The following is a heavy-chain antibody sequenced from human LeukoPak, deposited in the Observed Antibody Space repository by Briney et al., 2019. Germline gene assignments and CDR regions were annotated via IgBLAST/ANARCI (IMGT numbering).Heavy chain of an antibody. CDR3: ARDLRPWRTDGFDI. Sequence: ASVKVSCKASGYTFIGYYIHWVRQAPGQGLEWMGWIYPNSGGTNFAQKFQGRVTLTTDTSTSTAYMELRSLRSDDTAMYYCARDLRPWRTDGFDIWGQGTMVTVSS. V-gene: IGHV1-2*02. CDR1: GYTFIGYY. J-gene: IGHJ3*02. D-gene: IGHD3-3*01. CDR2: IYPNSGGT.